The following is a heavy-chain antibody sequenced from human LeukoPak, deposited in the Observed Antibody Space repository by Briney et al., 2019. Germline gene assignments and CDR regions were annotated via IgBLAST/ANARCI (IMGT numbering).Heavy chain of an antibody. CDR1: GFTFSSYW. D-gene: IGHD5-12*01. V-gene: IGHV3-7*01. J-gene: IGHJ6*03. Sequence: GGSLRLSCAASGFTFSSYWMSWVLQAPGKGLEWVANIKQDGSEKYYVDSVKGRFTISRDNAKNSLYLQMNSLRAEDTAVYYCARDEIVATTKANYYYYMDVWGKGTTVTISS. CDR2: IKQDGSEK. CDR3: ARDEIVATTKANYYYYMDV.